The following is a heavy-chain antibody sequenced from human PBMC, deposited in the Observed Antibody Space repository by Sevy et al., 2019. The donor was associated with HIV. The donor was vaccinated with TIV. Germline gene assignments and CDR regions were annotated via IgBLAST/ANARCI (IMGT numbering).Heavy chain of an antibody. CDR3: ARPSPRIAAAGSAFYNN. D-gene: IGHD6-13*01. CDR1: GYSFSSYA. Sequence: GGSLRLSCVVSGYSFSSYAISWVRQAPGKGLEWVSTINGRGGSTYYADSVKGRFTISRDNPKNTLFLQMINLRVDDTAIYYCARPSPRIAAAGSAFYNNWGQGTLVTVSS. CDR2: INGRGGST. J-gene: IGHJ4*02. V-gene: IGHV3-23*01.